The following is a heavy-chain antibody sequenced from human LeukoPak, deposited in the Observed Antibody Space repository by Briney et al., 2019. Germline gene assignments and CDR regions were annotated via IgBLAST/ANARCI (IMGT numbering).Heavy chain of an antibody. CDR3: AKDRYYDFWSGYYRDAFDI. Sequence: ASVKVSCKASGYTFTSHGISWVRQAPGQGLEWMGWISVYNAKTNYAQKLQGRVTMTTDTSTSTAYMELRSLRSDDTAVYYCAKDRYYDFWSGYYRDAFDIWGQGTMVTVSS. D-gene: IGHD3-3*01. CDR2: ISVYNAKT. J-gene: IGHJ3*02. V-gene: IGHV1-18*01. CDR1: GYTFTSHG.